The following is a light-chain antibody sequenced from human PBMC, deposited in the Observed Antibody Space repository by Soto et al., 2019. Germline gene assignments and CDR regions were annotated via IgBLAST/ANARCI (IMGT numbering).Light chain of an antibody. CDR2: GAS. CDR1: QSVSSSY. V-gene: IGKV3-20*01. CDR3: QQYDNSLYT. Sequence: ETVLTQSPGTLSLSPGERATLSCRASQSVSSSYLAWYQQKPGQAPRLLIYGASSRATGIPDRFSGSGSGTDFTLTISRLEPEDFAVYYCQQYDNSLYTFGRGTKLEIK. J-gene: IGKJ2*01.